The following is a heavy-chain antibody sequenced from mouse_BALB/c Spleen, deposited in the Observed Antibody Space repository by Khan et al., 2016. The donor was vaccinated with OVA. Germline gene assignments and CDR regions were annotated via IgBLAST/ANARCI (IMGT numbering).Heavy chain of an antibody. CDR2: INTSTGEP. V-gene: IGHV9-3-1*01. J-gene: IGHJ4*01. D-gene: IGHD2-14*01. CDR3: ARVGYAGTMDY. CDR1: GYTLTNHG. Sequence: QIQLVQSGPELKKPGETVKISCKASGYTLTNHGMNWVRQAPGKGLKWMGWINTSTGEPTYAADFRGRFAFSLETSASTAYLQINNLKDEDTATYFCARVGYAGTMDYWGQGTSVTGSS.